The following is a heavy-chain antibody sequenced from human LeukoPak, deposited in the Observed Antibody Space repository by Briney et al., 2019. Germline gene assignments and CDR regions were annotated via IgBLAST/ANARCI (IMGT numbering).Heavy chain of an antibody. V-gene: IGHV1-69*05. Sequence: SVKVSCKASGGTFSSYAISWVRQAPGQGLEWMGGIIPIFGTANYAQKFQGRVTITTDESTSTAYMELSSLRSEDTAVYYCARNTYYYGSGSYYPIGYWSQGTLVTVSS. CDR3: ARNTYYYGSGSYYPIGY. J-gene: IGHJ4*02. D-gene: IGHD3-10*01. CDR1: GGTFSSYA. CDR2: IIPIFGTA.